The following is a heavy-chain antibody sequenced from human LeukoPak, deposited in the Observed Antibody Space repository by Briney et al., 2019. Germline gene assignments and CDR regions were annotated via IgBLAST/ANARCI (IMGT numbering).Heavy chain of an antibody. CDR3: ANVGRFQVPYGMDV. V-gene: IGHV3-23*01. CDR2: ISGSGGST. Sequence: GGSLRLSCAASGFTFSSYAMSWVRQAPGKGLEWVSAISGSGGSTYYADSVKGRFTISRDNSKNTLYLQMNSLRAEDTAVYYCANVGRFQVPYGMDVWGKGTTVTVSS. D-gene: IGHD1-26*01. J-gene: IGHJ6*04. CDR1: GFTFSSYA.